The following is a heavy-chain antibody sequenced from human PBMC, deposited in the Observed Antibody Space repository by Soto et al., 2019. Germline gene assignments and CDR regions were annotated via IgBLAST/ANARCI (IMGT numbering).Heavy chain of an antibody. J-gene: IGHJ6*02. CDR2: INPKSGGT. CDR3: ARDLGSPIAVAGTYYYYGMDV. V-gene: IGHV1-2*02. D-gene: IGHD6-19*01. CDR1: GYTFTGYY. Sequence: ASVKVSCKASGYTFTGYYMHWVRQAPGQGXEWMGWINPKSGGTNYAQKFQGRVTMTRDTSISTAYMELSRLRSDDTAVYYCARDLGSPIAVAGTYYYYGMDVWGQGTTVTVSS.